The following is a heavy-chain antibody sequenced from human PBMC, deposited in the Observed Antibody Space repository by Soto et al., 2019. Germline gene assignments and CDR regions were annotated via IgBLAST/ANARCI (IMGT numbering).Heavy chain of an antibody. CDR2: IYHSGST. V-gene: IGHV4-4*02. CDR3: ARAIMTTVTTPHWYFDL. J-gene: IGHJ2*01. D-gene: IGHD4-17*01. Sequence: QVQLQESGPGLVKPSGTLSLTCAVSGGSISSSNWWSWVRQPPGEGLEWIGEIYHSGSTNYNPSLKGRVTISVDKSKNQFSLKLSSVTAADTAVYYCARAIMTTVTTPHWYFDLWGRGTLVTVSS. CDR1: GGSISSSNW.